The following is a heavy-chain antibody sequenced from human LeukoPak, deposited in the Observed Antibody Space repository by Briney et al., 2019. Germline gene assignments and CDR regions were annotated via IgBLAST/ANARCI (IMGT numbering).Heavy chain of an antibody. D-gene: IGHD3-10*01. CDR3: AREYSRITMVRGVTREPFDY. V-gene: IGHV3-23*01. CDR1: GFTFSSYA. CDR2: ISGSGGST. Sequence: GGSLRLSCAASGFTFSSYAMSWVRQAPGKGLEWVSAISGSGGSTYYADSVKGRFTISRDNSKNTLYLQMNSLRAEDTAVYYCAREYSRITMVRGVTREPFDYWGQGTLVTVSS. J-gene: IGHJ4*02.